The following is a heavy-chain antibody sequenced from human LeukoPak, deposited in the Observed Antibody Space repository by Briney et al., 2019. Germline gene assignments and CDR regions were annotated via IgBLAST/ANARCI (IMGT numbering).Heavy chain of an antibody. CDR1: GFTFSTYS. Sequence: GGSLRLSCAASGFTFSTYSMNWVRQAPGKGLEWVSYISSGSNTIYYADSVKGRFTISRDNAKNSLYLQMNSLRAEDTAVYYCATHSGSYFWGQGTLVTVSS. V-gene: IGHV3-48*04. CDR3: ATHSGSYF. D-gene: IGHD1-26*01. J-gene: IGHJ1*01. CDR2: ISSGSNTI.